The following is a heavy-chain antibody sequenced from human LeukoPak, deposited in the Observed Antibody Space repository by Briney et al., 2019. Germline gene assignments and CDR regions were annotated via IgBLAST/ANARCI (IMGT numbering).Heavy chain of an antibody. J-gene: IGHJ5*02. D-gene: IGHD6-19*01. CDR3: ARGIAVAGRGYWFDP. CDR2: INAGNGNT. CDR1: GYTFTSYY. Sequence: ASVKVSCKASGYTFTSYYMHWVRQAPGQGLEWMGWINAGNGNTKYSQKFQGRVTITRDTSASTAYMELSSLRSEDTAVYYCARGIAVAGRGYWFDPWGQGTLVTVSS. V-gene: IGHV1-3*01.